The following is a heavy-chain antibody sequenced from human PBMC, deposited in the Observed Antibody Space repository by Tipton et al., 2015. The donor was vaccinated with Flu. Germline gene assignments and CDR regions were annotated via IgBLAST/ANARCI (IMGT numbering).Heavy chain of an antibody. Sequence: QVQLVQSGAEMKKPGASVRVSCKASGYAFTSYYMHWVRQAPGQGLEWMGIINPRGDSPRYAQKLQGRVTMTSDTSTSTVYMELNSLRSDDTAVYYCAREGFVKSSSSGPQGPVYFDNWGQGTLVTVSS. CDR1: GYAFTSYY. D-gene: IGHD2-2*01. J-gene: IGHJ4*02. V-gene: IGHV1-46*04. CDR3: AREGFVKSSSSGPQGPVYFDN. CDR2: INPRGDSP.